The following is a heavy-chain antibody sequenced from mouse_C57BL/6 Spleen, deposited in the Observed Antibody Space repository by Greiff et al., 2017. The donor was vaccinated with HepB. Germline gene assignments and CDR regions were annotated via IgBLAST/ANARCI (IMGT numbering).Heavy chain of an antibody. V-gene: IGHV1-69*01. CDR3: ARTYYYGPYYFDY. CDR1: GYTFTSYW. D-gene: IGHD1-1*01. CDR2: IDPSDSYT. Sequence: QVQLQQPGAELVMPGASVKLSCKASGYTFTSYWMHWVKQRPGQGLEWIGEIDPSDSYTNYNQKLKGKSTLTVDKSSSTAYMQLSSLTSEDSAVYYCARTYYYGPYYFDYWGQGTTLTVSS. J-gene: IGHJ2*01.